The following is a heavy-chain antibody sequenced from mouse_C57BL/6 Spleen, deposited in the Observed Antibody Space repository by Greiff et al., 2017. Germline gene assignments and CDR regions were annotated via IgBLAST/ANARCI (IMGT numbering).Heavy chain of an antibody. CDR1: GFTFSNYW. CDR2: IRLKSDNFAT. CDR3: TRSLLLRRGYFDV. Sequence: EVQLQESGGGLVQPGGSLKLSCVASGFTFSNYWMNWVRQSPEKGLEWVAHIRLKSDNFATHYAESVKGRFTISREDSKSSVYLQMNNLRAEDTGIYYCTRSLLLRRGYFDVWGTGTTVTVSS. J-gene: IGHJ1*03. D-gene: IGHD1-1*01. V-gene: IGHV6-3*01.